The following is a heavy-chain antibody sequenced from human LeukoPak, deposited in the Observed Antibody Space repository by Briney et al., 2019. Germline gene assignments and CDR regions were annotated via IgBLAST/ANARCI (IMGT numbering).Heavy chain of an antibody. CDR2: IYPGDSDT. CDR3: ARHRAPGGGLVPKAFDI. CDR1: GYSFTSYW. D-gene: IGHD3/OR15-3a*01. Sequence: GESLKISCKGSGYSFTSYWIGWVRQMPGKGLEWMGIIYPGDSDTRYSPSFQGQVTISADKSISTAYLQWSSLKASDTAMYYCARHRAPGGGLVPKAFDIWGQGTMVTVSS. J-gene: IGHJ3*02. V-gene: IGHV5-51*01.